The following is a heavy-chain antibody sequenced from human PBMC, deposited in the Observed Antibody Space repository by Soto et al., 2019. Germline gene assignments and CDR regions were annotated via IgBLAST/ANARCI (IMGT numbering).Heavy chain of an antibody. D-gene: IGHD3-22*01. V-gene: IGHV3-30*04. CDR1: GFSFSTYD. CDR2: IAYDGKDK. J-gene: IGHJ2*01. CDR3: ARNSSGRYFDL. Sequence: PVGSLRLSCAASGFSFSTYDMHWVRQAPGKGPEWVAVIAYDGKDKHYADSVKGRFTISRDNSKNTLYVQMNSLRAEDTAVYYCARNSSGRYFDLWGRGTLVTVSS.